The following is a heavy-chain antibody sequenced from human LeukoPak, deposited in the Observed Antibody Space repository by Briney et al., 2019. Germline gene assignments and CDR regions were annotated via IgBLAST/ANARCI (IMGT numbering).Heavy chain of an antibody. J-gene: IGHJ4*02. CDR3: ARHDAVPVIRRGFDL. CDR1: GGSLIIYY. Sequence: SETLSLTCTVSGGSLIIYYGSWIRQPPGKGLEWIGYIFYKGATYYNPSLKNRVIISRDTSKNQFSLNLNSVTAADTAVYFCARHDAVPVIRRGFDLWGQGTLVTVSS. CDR2: IFYKGAT. D-gene: IGHD2-21*02. V-gene: IGHV4-59*08.